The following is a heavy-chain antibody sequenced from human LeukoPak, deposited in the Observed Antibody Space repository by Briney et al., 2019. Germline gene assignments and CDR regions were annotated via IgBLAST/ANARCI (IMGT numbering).Heavy chain of an antibody. D-gene: IGHD1-26*01. Sequence: GGSLRLSCAASGFTFSSYAMSWVRQAPGKGLEWVSAISGIGGSTYYADSVKGRFTISRDNSKNTLYLQLNSLRSEDTAVYYCAKPSGSYYDTSGQGDLVTVSS. CDR1: GFTFSSYA. J-gene: IGHJ4*02. CDR2: ISGIGGST. CDR3: AKPSGSYYDT. V-gene: IGHV3-23*01.